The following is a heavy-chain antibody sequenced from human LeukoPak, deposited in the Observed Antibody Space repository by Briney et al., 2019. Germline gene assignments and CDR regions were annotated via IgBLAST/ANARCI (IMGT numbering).Heavy chain of an antibody. CDR1: GGSISSGGYY. J-gene: IGHJ5*02. Sequence: PSETLSLTCTVSGGSISSGGYYWSWIRQHPGKGLEWIGYIYYSGSTYYNPSLRSRVTTSLDTSKNQFSLNLISVTAADTAVYYCTRGHWGLQSWSQGTLVTVSS. V-gene: IGHV4-31*03. CDR2: IYYSGST. CDR3: TRGHWGLQS. D-gene: IGHD7-27*01.